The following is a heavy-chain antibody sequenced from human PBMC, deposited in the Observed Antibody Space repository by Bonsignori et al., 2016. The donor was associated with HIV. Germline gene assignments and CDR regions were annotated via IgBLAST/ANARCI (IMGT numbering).Heavy chain of an antibody. V-gene: IGHV3-9*01. Sequence: GGSLRLSCAASGFTFDDYAMHWVRQAPGKGLEWVSGISWNSGSIGYADSVKGRFTISRDNAKNSLYLQMNSLRAEDTALYYCAKGFYYDSSGYYHAYFQHWGPGAPWSPSPQ. CDR1: GFTFDDYA. D-gene: IGHD3-22*01. J-gene: IGHJ1*01. CDR2: ISWNSGSI. CDR3: AKGFYYDSSGYYHAYFQH.